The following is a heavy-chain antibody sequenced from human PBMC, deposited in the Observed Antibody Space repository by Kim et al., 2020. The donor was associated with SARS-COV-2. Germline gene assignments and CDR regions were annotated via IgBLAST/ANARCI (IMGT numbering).Heavy chain of an antibody. V-gene: IGHV4-31*02. D-gene: IGHD3-22*01. CDR3: ARESYYDSSGYYGGAFDI. Sequence: KSRVTISVEPSKNQFSLKLSSVTAADTAVYYCARESYYDSSGYYGGAFDIWGQGTMVTVSS. J-gene: IGHJ3*02.